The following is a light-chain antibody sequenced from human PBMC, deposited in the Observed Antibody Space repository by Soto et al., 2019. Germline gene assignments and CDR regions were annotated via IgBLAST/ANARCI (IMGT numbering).Light chain of an antibody. CDR3: QQYKSYSPRT. Sequence: DIPRNQSPSTLSASVGARVTITCRASQTISNWFACYQQRPWKAPXLLISDASRLESGVPSRFSGSGSGTEFTLTISSLQPDDSATYYCQQYKSYSPRTFGQGTKV. CDR1: QTISNW. J-gene: IGKJ1*01. CDR2: DAS. V-gene: IGKV1-5*01.